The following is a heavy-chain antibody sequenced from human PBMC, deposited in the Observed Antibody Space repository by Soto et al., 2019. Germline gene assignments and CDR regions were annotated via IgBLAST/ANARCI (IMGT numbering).Heavy chain of an antibody. CDR3: AKAFEAGPGYFDY. CDR1: RLTFSNYA. Sequence: GGSLRLSCVISRLTFSNYALNWVRQAPGKGLEWVSSISGSGDTTYYADSVKGRFTISRDNSKNTLYLQMNSLRAEDTAVYYCAKAFEAGPGYFDYWGQGTLVTVSS. V-gene: IGHV3-23*01. J-gene: IGHJ4*02. D-gene: IGHD3-22*01. CDR2: ISGSGDTT.